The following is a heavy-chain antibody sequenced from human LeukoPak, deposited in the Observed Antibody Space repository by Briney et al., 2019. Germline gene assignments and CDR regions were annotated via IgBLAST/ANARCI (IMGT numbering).Heavy chain of an antibody. Sequence: ASVKVSCKASGYTFTSYGISWVRQAPGQGLEWMGWSSAYNGNTNYAQKLQGRVTMTTDTSTSTAYMELRSLRSDDTAVYYCARDISAMIANDYWGQGTLVTVSS. V-gene: IGHV1-18*01. CDR1: GYTFTSYG. CDR3: ARDISAMIANDY. CDR2: SSAYNGNT. J-gene: IGHJ4*02. D-gene: IGHD2-21*01.